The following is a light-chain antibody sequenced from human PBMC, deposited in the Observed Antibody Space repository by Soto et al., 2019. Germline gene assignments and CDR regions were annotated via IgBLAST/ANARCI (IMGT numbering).Light chain of an antibody. CDR1: QSVNSYH. CDR3: KLYGGSPRWT. J-gene: IGKJ1*01. V-gene: IGKV3-20*01. CDR2: GAH. Sequence: EIVLTQSPGTLSLSPGERATLSCRASQSVNSYHLAWYQQTPGQAPRLLLYGAHNRATGIPDRFSGSGSETAFTLTIIPLEAEDFAVFYCKLYGGSPRWTFGQGTKRELK.